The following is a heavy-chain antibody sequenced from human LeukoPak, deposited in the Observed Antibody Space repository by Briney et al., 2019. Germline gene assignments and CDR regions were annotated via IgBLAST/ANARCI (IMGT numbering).Heavy chain of an antibody. V-gene: IGHV4-34*01. CDR2: INHSGST. CDR1: GGSFSGYY. Sequence: SSETLSLTCAVYGGSFSGYYWSWIRQPPGKGLEWIGEINHSGSTNYNPSLKSRVTISVDTSKNQFSLKLSSVTAADTAVYYCARGITMVRGVIGPGNYYMDVCGKGTTVTVSS. CDR3: ARGITMVRGVIGPGNYYMDV. D-gene: IGHD3-10*01. J-gene: IGHJ6*03.